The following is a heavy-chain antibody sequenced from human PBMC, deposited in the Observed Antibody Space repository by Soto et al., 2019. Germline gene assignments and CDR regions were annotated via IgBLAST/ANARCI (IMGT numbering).Heavy chain of an antibody. V-gene: IGHV1-3*05. CDR2: INGNGNT. D-gene: IGHD3-22*01. CDR3: ARVLSYYETSDFPADALDI. Sequence: QVQLVQSGTEEKKPGASVKVSCKASGYTFSSYAMYWVRQAPGQRLEWMGWINGNGNTKYSQKFQDRVTITRDTSGSTAYMELSSLRSEDTAVYYCARVLSYYETSDFPADALDIWGQGTMVTVSS. CDR1: GYTFSSYA. J-gene: IGHJ3*02.